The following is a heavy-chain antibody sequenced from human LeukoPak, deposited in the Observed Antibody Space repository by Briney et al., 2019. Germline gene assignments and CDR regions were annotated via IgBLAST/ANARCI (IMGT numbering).Heavy chain of an antibody. Sequence: GGSLRLSCAASGFTFSSYAMSWVRQAPGKGLEWVAVISYDGSNKYYADSVKGRFTISRDNSKNTLYLQMNSLRAEDTAVYYCAKILLRFLEWYPLDYWGQGTLVTVSS. CDR1: GFTFSSYA. J-gene: IGHJ4*02. D-gene: IGHD3-3*01. V-gene: IGHV3-30*18. CDR3: AKILLRFLEWYPLDY. CDR2: ISYDGSNK.